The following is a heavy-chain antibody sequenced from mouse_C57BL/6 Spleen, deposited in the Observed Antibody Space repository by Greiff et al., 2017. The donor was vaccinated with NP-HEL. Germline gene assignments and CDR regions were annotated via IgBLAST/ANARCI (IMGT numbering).Heavy chain of an antibody. J-gene: IGHJ2*01. Sequence: EVMLVESGGGLVQPGGSLSLSCAASGFTFTDYYMSWVRQPPGKALEWLGFIRNKANGYTTEYSASVKGRFTISRDNSQSILYLQMNALRAEDSATYYGASLYYDYDGGYYFDYWGQGTTLTVSS. D-gene: IGHD2-4*01. CDR2: IRNKANGYTT. V-gene: IGHV7-3*01. CDR1: GFTFTDYY. CDR3: ASLYYDYDGGYYFDY.